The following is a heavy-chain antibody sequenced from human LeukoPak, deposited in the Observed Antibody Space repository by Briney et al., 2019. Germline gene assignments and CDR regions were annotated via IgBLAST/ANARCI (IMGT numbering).Heavy chain of an antibody. Sequence: GASVKGSCKASGGTFSSYAISWVRQAPGQGLEWMGRIIPIFGTANYAQKFQGRVTITTDESTSTAYMELSSLRSEDTAVYYCASDGPCTNGVCYGFWFDPWGQGTLVTVSS. CDR1: GGTFSSYA. CDR2: IIPIFGTA. D-gene: IGHD2-8*01. V-gene: IGHV1-69*05. J-gene: IGHJ5*02. CDR3: ASDGPCTNGVCYGFWFDP.